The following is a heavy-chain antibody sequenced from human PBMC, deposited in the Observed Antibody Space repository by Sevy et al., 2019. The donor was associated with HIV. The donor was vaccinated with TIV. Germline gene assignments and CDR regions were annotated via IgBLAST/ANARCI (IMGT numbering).Heavy chain of an antibody. D-gene: IGHD6-13*01. Sequence: ASVKVSCKASGYLFISFDMHWVRQAPGQGLEWVGWINVGNGNTKYSQKFQDRVTITRDASTSTTYMELTSLTSEDTAIYYCTREAKQQLSQYFFDFWGQGTLVTVSS. CDR3: TREAKQQLSQYFFDF. CDR1: GYLFISFD. CDR2: INVGNGNT. J-gene: IGHJ4*02. V-gene: IGHV1-3*01.